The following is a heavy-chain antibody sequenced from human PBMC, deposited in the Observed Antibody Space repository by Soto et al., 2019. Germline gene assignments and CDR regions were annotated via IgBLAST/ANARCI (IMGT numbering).Heavy chain of an antibody. CDR1: GGSISSGGYY. Sequence: SETLSLTCTVSGGSISSGGYYWSWIRQHPGKGLEWIGYIYYSGSTYYNPSLKSRVTISVDTSKNQFSLKLSSVTAADTAVYYCGRVIFDPLNSVSSCRCAFDIWGQGTMVTVSS. D-gene: IGHD6-19*01. J-gene: IGHJ3*02. CDR2: IYYSGST. V-gene: IGHV4-31*03. CDR3: GRVIFDPLNSVSSCRCAFDI.